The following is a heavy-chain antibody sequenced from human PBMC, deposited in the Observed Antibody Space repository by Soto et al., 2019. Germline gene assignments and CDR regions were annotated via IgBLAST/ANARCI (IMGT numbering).Heavy chain of an antibody. CDR3: EKAPRGGHYGDWYFDL. CDR2: IKSGGETT. D-gene: IGHD3-10*01. V-gene: IGHV3-23*01. CDR1: GFTFGTYG. Sequence: EVQLLESGGGLVQPGGSLRLSCAGSGFTFGTYGMSWVRLAPGRGLEWVSAIKSGGETTYYPDSVKGRFTISRDNSKNTLYMQMNSLRAEDTAIYYCEKAPRGGHYGDWYFDLWGRGTLVTVSS. J-gene: IGHJ2*01.